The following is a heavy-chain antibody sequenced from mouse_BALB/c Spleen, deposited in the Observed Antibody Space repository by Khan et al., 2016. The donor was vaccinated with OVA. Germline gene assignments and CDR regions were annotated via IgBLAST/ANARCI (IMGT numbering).Heavy chain of an antibody. CDR3: TRSGYGSFAY. CDR1: GFTFTSYY. CDR2: FNPSNGDT. V-gene: IGHV1S81*02. J-gene: IGHJ3*01. D-gene: IGHD2-1*01. Sequence: QIQLVQSGAELVKPGASVKLSCKASGFTFTSYYMYWVKQRPGQGLEWIGEFNPSNGDTNFNEKFKSKATLTVDRSSSTAYMQLNSLTSEDSAVYYCTRSGYGSFAYWGQGTLVTVSA.